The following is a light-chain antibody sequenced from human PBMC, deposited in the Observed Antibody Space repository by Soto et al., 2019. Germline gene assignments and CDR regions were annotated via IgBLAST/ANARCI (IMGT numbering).Light chain of an antibody. CDR2: EVT. CDR3: CSYAGTTTWV. Sequence: QSVLTQPASVSGSPGQSITISCTGTSSDVGSHNFVSWYQQRPGKDPKLMIFEVTKRPSGVSSRFSASKSGNTASLTISGVQAEDGADYYCCSYAGTTTWVFGGGTKLTVL. J-gene: IGLJ2*01. V-gene: IGLV2-23*02. CDR1: SSDVGSHNF.